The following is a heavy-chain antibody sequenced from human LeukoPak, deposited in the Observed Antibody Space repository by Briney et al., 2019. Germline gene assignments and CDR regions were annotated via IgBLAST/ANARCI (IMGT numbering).Heavy chain of an antibody. CDR3: AKDSRGGWTGYFDL. J-gene: IGHJ4*02. V-gene: IGHV3-33*06. CDR2: IWHDGSNA. Sequence: GGSLRLSCAASGISFSSYGIHWVRQAPGKSLEWVAVIWHDGSNAFYADSVRGRLIISRDDSKNTVYLQMDYLRVEDTALYFCAKDSRGGWTGYFDLWGQGTLVTVSS. D-gene: IGHD6-19*01. CDR1: GISFSSYG.